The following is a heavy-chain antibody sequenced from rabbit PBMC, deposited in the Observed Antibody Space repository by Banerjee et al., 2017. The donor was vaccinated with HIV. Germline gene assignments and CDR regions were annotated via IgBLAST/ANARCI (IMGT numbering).Heavy chain of an antibody. V-gene: IGHV1S40*01. D-gene: IGHD2-1*01. CDR2: IYTGSGST. J-gene: IGHJ4*01. CDR3: AKNSYDDYGDSMGLNL. Sequence: QSLEESGGDLVKPGASLTLTCTASGFSFSSRYYMRWVRQAPGKGLEWIGCIYTGSGSTYYASWAKGRFTISKTSSTTVTLQMTSLTAADTATYFCAKNSYDDYGDSMGLNLWGPGTLVTDS. CDR1: GFSFSSRYY.